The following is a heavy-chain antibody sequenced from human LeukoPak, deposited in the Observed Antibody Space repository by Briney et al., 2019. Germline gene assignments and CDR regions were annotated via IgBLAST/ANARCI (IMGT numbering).Heavy chain of an antibody. D-gene: IGHD2-2*01. Sequence: SETLSLTCAVSGGSISSGGYSWSWIRQPPGKGLEWIGYIYYSGSTNYNPSLKSRVTISVDTSKNQFSLKLSSVTAADTAVYYCARDRDRLLVVVPEGGLDPWGQGTLVTVSS. J-gene: IGHJ5*02. CDR2: IYYSGST. CDR3: ARDRDRLLVVVPEGGLDP. V-gene: IGHV4-61*08. CDR1: GGSISSGGYS.